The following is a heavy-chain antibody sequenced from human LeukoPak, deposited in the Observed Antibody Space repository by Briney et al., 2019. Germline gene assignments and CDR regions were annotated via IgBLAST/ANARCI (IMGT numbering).Heavy chain of an antibody. CDR3: PPLGYCDSTSCRFDY. D-gene: IGHD2-2*03. CDR1: GFTFSSYW. J-gene: IGHJ4*02. Sequence: GGCLRLSCAASGFTFSSYWMSWVRQAPGKGLEWVATIKQDGSQKYYVDSVKGRFTISRDNAKSSLYLQMNALRAEDTAVYASPPLGYCDSTSCRFDYWGQGTLVTVSS. CDR2: IKQDGSQK. V-gene: IGHV3-7*01.